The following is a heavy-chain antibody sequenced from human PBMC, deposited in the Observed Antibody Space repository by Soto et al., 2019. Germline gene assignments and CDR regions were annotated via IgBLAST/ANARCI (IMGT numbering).Heavy chain of an antibody. CDR3: ARGGFYDSSGARNYYSYGMNV. D-gene: IGHD3-22*01. J-gene: IGHJ6*02. Sequence: QVQLVQSGAEVKKPGASVKVSCKASGYTFTSYGINWVRQAPGQGLEWLGWISAYDGYTNYAQILQGRVSMTTDTSTTTAYLALRSLRSDDTAMYYCARGGFYDSSGARNYYSYGMNVWGQGTTVTVSS. CDR2: ISAYDGYT. V-gene: IGHV1-18*01. CDR1: GYTFTSYG.